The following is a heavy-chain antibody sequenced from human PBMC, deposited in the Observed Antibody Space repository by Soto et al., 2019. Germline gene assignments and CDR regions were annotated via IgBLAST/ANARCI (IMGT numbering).Heavy chain of an antibody. Sequence: QVQLVQSGSEVKKPGSSVKVSCKASGGTFSIYTISWVRQAPGQGLEWMGRVIPIFDVTSYAQRFQGRVTITADKSTTTAYMELSSLRSVDTAVYYCARDRDNSNWPNFDYWGQGTLVTVSS. CDR3: ARDRDNSNWPNFDY. CDR1: GGTFSIYT. J-gene: IGHJ4*02. D-gene: IGHD6-13*01. V-gene: IGHV1-69*02. CDR2: VIPIFDVT.